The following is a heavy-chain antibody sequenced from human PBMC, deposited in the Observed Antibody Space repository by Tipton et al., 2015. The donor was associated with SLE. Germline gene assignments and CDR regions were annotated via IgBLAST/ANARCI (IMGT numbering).Heavy chain of an antibody. CDR2: VYYSGNT. D-gene: IGHD4-11*01. CDR3: ARMDYSQFQLLYFES. V-gene: IGHV4-30-4*08. J-gene: IGHJ4*02. CDR1: GDSISNVNYY. Sequence: TLSLTCTVSGDSISNVNYYWNWLRQRPGKGLEWIGYVYYSGNTLYNPPLRSRVTMSLDTSKNQFSLKLRSLTAADSAMYFCARMDYSQFQLLYFESWGQGFVVTVSS.